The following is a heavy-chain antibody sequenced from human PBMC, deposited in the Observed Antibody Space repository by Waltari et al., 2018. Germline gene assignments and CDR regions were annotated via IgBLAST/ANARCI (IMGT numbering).Heavy chain of an antibody. V-gene: IGHV4-39*07. J-gene: IGHJ4*02. CDR3: ARLGVGAPFDY. CDR1: GGSISSSSYY. CDR2: ISYSGST. D-gene: IGHD1-26*01. Sequence: QLQLQESGPGLVKPSETLSLTCTVSGGSISSSSYYWGWIRQPPGKGLDWIATISYSGSTYYNPSLKSRVTIPLDTSKNQFSLRLSSVTAADTAVYYCARLGVGAPFDYWGQGTLVTVSS.